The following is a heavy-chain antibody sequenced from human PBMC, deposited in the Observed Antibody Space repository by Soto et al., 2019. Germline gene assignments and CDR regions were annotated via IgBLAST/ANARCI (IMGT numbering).Heavy chain of an antibody. J-gene: IGHJ4*02. V-gene: IGHV1-18*04. D-gene: IGHD4-17*01. CDR3: ARVYGDSFPLY. CDR2: ISPYNANT. CDR1: GYTFNSYC. Sequence: VSVKVSCKASGYTFNSYCISFARQAPGQGLEWVGWISPYNANTSYAQKLQGRVTMTIDTSTTTAYMELRSLRSDDTAVYCCARVYGDSFPLYWGQGTLVTVSS.